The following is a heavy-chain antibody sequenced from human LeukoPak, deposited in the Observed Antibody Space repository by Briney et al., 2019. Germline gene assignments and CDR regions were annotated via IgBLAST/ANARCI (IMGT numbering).Heavy chain of an antibody. V-gene: IGHV1-69*13. D-gene: IGHD2-21*01. CDR3: ARVSEGGDYFYYGMDV. Sequence: GASVTVSCKASGGTFSSYAISWVRQAPGQGLEWMGGIIPIFGTANYAQKFQGRVTITADESTSTAYMELSSLRSEDTAVYYCARVSEGGDYFYYGMDVWGQGTTVTVSS. CDR1: GGTFSSYA. J-gene: IGHJ6*02. CDR2: IIPIFGTA.